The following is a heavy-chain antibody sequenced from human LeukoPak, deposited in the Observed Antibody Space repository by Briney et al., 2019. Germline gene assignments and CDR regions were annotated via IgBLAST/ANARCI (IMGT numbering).Heavy chain of an antibody. J-gene: IGHJ4*02. D-gene: IGHD6-19*01. Sequence: SKTLSLTCAVYGGSFSGYYWSWIRQPPGKGLEWIGEINHSGSTNYNPSLKSRVAISVDTSKNQFSLKLSSVTAADTAVYYCARARGRAVAGRDYWGQGTLVTVSS. V-gene: IGHV4-34*01. CDR1: GGSFSGYY. CDR3: ARARGRAVAGRDY. CDR2: INHSGST.